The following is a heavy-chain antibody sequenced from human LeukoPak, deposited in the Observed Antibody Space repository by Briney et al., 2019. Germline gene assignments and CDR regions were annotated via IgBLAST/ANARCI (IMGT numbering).Heavy chain of an antibody. V-gene: IGHV3-53*01. CDR1: GFTFSSYG. D-gene: IGHD6-13*01. CDR3: ARDRREAGKSYYFDY. J-gene: IGHJ4*02. CDR2: IYSGGST. Sequence: PGGSLRLSCAASGFTFSSYGMSWVRQAPGKGLEWVSVIYSGGSTYYADSVKGRFTISRDNSKNTLYLQMNSLRAEDTAVYYCARDRREAGKSYYFDYWGQGTLVTVSS.